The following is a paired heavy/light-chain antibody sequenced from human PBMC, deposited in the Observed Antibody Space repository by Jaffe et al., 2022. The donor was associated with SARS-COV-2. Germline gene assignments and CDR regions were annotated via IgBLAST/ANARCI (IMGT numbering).Heavy chain of an antibody. J-gene: IGHJ4*02. Sequence: QLQLQESGPGLVKPSETLSLTCTVSGGSISSSSYYWGWIRQPPGKGLEWIGSIYYSGSTYYNPSLKSRVTISVDTSKNQFSLKLSSVTAADTAVYYCARQSWNGEQWLTPVTKILGSDFDYWGQGTLVTVSS. D-gene: IGHD6-19*01. CDR3: ARQSWNGEQWLTPVTKILGSDFDY. CDR2: IYYSGST. V-gene: IGHV4-39*01. CDR1: GGSISSSSYY.
Light chain of an antibody. CDR3: QQSYSTPLWT. CDR1: QSISSY. J-gene: IGKJ1*01. V-gene: IGKV1-39*01. CDR2: AAS. Sequence: DIQMTQSPSSLSASVGDRVTITCRASQSISSYLNWYQQKPGKAPKLLIYAASSLQSGVPSRFSGSGSGTDFTLTISSLQPEDFATYYCQQSYSTPLWTFGQGTKVEIK.